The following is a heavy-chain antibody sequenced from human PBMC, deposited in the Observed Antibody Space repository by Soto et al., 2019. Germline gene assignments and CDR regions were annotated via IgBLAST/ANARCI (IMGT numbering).Heavy chain of an antibody. CDR3: ARTTASRSLDV. D-gene: IGHD2-21*02. V-gene: IGHV4-61*08. J-gene: IGHJ3*01. CDR1: GASISNTGFY. CDR2: IYSSGST. Sequence: QVQLQESGPGLVKPSETLSLTATVSGASISNTGFYWSWIRQPPGKGLEWIGYIYSSGSTTYNSSLKSRVTMSLDTSKHRVSRTLTSVTAADTAMYYCARTTASRSLDVWGHGTMVSVSS.